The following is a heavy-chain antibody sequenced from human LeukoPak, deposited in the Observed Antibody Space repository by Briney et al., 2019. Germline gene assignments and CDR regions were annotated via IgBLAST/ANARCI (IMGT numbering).Heavy chain of an antibody. J-gene: IGHJ4*02. Sequence: GASVKVSCKVSGYTLTELSMHWVRQAPGKGLEWMGWMNPNSGNTGYAQKFQGRVTMTRNTSISTAYMELSSLRSEDTAVYYCARGVVAVAGTSPALDYWGQGTLVTVSS. V-gene: IGHV1-8*01. D-gene: IGHD6-19*01. CDR2: MNPNSGNT. CDR1: GYTLTELS. CDR3: ARGVVAVAGTSPALDY.